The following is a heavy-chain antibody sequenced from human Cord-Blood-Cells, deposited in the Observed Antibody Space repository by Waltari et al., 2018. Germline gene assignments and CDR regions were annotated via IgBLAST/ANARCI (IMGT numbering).Heavy chain of an antibody. CDR1: GGSFSGYY. CDR2: INHSGST. Sequence: QVQLQQWGAGLLKPSETLSLPCAVYGGSFSGYYWSWIRQPPGKGLEWIGEINHSGSTNYNPSLKSRVTISVDTSKNQFSLKLSSVTAADTAVYYCASVRLGSDYWGQGTLVTVSS. CDR3: ASVRLGSDY. J-gene: IGHJ4*02. V-gene: IGHV4-34*01. D-gene: IGHD7-27*01.